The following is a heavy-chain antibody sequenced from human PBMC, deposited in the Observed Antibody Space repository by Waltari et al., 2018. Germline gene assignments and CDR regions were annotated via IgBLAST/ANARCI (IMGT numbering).Heavy chain of an antibody. V-gene: IGHV3-21*01. CDR1: GFIFNTFA. CDR3: ARDEGGQYQGDFDY. CDR2: MSSRSTYI. D-gene: IGHD3-16*01. Sequence: EVQLVESGGGLVKPGGSLRLSCAASGFIFNTFAMNWVRQAPGKGLEWVSSMSSRSTYIYYADSVKGRFTISRDNARSSLFLQMNSLRAEDTAVYYCARDEGGQYQGDFDYWGQGTLVSVSS. J-gene: IGHJ4*02.